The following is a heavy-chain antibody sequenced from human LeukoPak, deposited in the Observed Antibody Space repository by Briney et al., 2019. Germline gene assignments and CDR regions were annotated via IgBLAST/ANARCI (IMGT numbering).Heavy chain of an antibody. CDR3: ARYIVVDRPDRRPNYGMDV. V-gene: IGHV4-34*01. Sequence: SETLSLTCAVYGGSFSGYYWSWIRQPRGKGLEWIGEINHSGSTNYNPSLKSRVTISVDTSKNQFSLKLSSVAAADTAVYYCARYIVVDRPDRRPNYGMDVWGQGTTVTVSS. CDR1: GGSFSGYY. D-gene: IGHD2-2*01. CDR2: INHSGST. J-gene: IGHJ6*02.